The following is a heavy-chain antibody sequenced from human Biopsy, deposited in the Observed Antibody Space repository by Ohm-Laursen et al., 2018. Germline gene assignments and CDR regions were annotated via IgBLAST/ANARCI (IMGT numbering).Heavy chain of an antibody. Sequence: ASVKVSCKASGYTFTRYYMHWVRQAPGQGLQWMGLINPSHGSTGSAQKFEGRFTMTRDTSTSTFYMELGSLRSEDTAIYYCARATLDYYDSNGYGADAFDIWGQGTMVAVSS. V-gene: IGHV1-46*01. CDR1: GYTFTRYY. J-gene: IGHJ3*02. CDR3: ARATLDYYDSNGYGADAFDI. D-gene: IGHD3-22*01. CDR2: INPSHGST.